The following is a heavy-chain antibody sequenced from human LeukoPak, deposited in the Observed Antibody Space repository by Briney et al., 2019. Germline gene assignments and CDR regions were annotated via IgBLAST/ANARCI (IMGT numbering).Heavy chain of an antibody. Sequence: GGSLRLSCAASGFTFSGSWMYWVRQASGKGLVRVSRINGDGSSTAYADPVKGRFTISRDNAKNSLYLQMHSLRAEDAALYYCVKGAPFDFWGQGTLVTVSS. V-gene: IGHV3-74*01. J-gene: IGHJ4*02. CDR1: GFTFSGSW. CDR3: VKGAPFDF. D-gene: IGHD3-16*01. CDR2: INGDGSST.